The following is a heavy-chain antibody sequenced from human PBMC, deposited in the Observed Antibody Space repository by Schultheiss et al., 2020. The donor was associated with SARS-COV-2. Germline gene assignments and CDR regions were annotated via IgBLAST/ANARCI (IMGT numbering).Heavy chain of an antibody. Sequence: SETLSLTCAVYGGSFSGYYWNWIRQPPGKGLEWIGEINHSGGTNYNPSLKSRVTISVDTSKNQFSLKLSSVTAADTAVYYCARAEWGCSGDNCYSGNYFDSWGQGTLDTVSS. CDR3: ARAEWGCSGDNCYSGNYFDS. CDR1: GGSFSGYY. J-gene: IGHJ4*02. CDR2: INHSGGT. D-gene: IGHD2-15*01. V-gene: IGHV4-34*01.